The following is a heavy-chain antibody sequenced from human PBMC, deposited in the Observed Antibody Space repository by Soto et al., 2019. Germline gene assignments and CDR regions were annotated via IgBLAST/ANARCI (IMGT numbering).Heavy chain of an antibody. CDR3: ARGEDAHGDFRSMDV. J-gene: IGHJ6*01. V-gene: IGHV1-69*01. CDR2: IIPFLSAT. D-gene: IGHD4-17*01. Sequence: QVQLVQSGAEVKKPGSSVKVSCRASGGHFDRFALSWLRQAHGQGLEWMGGIIPFLSATTYAHKFQGRVTITADESASTLYLELRSLTSDDTAVYYCARGEDAHGDFRSMDVW. CDR1: GGHFDRFA.